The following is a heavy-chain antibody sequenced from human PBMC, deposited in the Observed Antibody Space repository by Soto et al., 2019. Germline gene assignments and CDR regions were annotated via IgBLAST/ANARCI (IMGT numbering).Heavy chain of an antibody. CDR3: AKLQRKYGDYYLGAFDI. J-gene: IGHJ3*02. V-gene: IGHV3-23*01. CDR2: ISGSGGST. D-gene: IGHD4-17*01. Sequence: GGSLRLSCAASGFTFSSYAMSWVRQAPGKGLEWVSAISGSGGSTYYADSVEGRYTISRDNSKNTLYLQMTSLRAEDTAVYYCAKLQRKYGDYYLGAFDIWGQGTMVTVSS. CDR1: GFTFSSYA.